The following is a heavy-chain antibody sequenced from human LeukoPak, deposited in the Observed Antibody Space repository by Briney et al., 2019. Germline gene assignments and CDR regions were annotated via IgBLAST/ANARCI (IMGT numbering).Heavy chain of an antibody. J-gene: IGHJ4*01. Sequence: KPGGSLRLSCSACGFTFSSYSMNWVRQAPGKGLEWVASISSSSSYIYYADSVKGRFTISRDNAKNSLYLQMNSLRAEDTAVYYCARVAGTEVDYWGQGTLVTVSS. V-gene: IGHV3-21*01. CDR1: GFTFSSYS. D-gene: IGHD6-19*01. CDR3: ARVAGTEVDY. CDR2: ISSSSSYI.